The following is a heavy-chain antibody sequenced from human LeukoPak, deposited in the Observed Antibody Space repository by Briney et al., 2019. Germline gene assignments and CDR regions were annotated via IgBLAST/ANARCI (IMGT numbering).Heavy chain of an antibody. V-gene: IGHV4-30-2*01. CDR3: ARATAGTTLFEGIDY. Sequence: SQTLSLTCAVSGGSISSGGYSWSWIRQPPGKGLEWIGEINHSGSTNYNPSLKSRVTISVDTSKNQFSLKLSSVTAADTAVYYCARATAGTTLFEGIDYWGQGTLVTVSS. D-gene: IGHD1-1*01. CDR2: INHSGST. CDR1: GGSISSGGYS. J-gene: IGHJ4*02.